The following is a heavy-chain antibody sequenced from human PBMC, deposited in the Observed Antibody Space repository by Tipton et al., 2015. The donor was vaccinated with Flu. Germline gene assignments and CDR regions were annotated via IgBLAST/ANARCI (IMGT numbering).Heavy chain of an antibody. CDR3: ARLGNYDFWSGYYIDY. D-gene: IGHD3-3*01. V-gene: IGHV4-59*08. CDR1: GGSISSYY. CDR2: IYYSGST. J-gene: IGHJ4*02. Sequence: TLSLTCTVSGGSISSYYWSWIRQPPGKGLEWIGYIYYSGSTNYNPSLKSRVTISVDTSKNQFSLKLSSVTAADTAVYYCARLGNYDFWSGYYIDYWGQGTLVTVSS.